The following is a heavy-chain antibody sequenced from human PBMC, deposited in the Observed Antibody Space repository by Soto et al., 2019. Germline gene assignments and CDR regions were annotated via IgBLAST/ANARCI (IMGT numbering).Heavy chain of an antibody. J-gene: IGHJ3*02. CDR2: IYYNGST. V-gene: IGHV4-59*01. Sequence: SETLSLACTVSGGCISSYYCSWIRQPPGKGLEWSGYIYYNGSTNYNPSLKSRVSISVDTSKNQFSLKLSSVTAADTAVYYCARVLGREWLLRPDFDIWGQGTMVTVSS. D-gene: IGHD3-3*01. CDR1: GGCISSYY. CDR3: ARVLGREWLLRPDFDI.